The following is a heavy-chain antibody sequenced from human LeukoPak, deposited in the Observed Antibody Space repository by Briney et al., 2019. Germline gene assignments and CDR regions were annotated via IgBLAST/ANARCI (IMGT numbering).Heavy chain of an antibody. Sequence: GGSLRLSCAASGFTFSNYWMSWVRQAPGKGLEWVANIKQDGSEKYYVHSVKGRFTISRDNGKNSLYLQMNSLRGEDTAVYYCVSTATFDYWGQGTLVTVPS. CDR2: IKQDGSEK. D-gene: IGHD2-21*02. J-gene: IGHJ4*02. CDR3: VSTATFDY. CDR1: GFTFSNYW. V-gene: IGHV3-7*01.